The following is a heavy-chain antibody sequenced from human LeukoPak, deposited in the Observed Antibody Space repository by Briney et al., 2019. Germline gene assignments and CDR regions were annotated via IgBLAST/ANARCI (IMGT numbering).Heavy chain of an antibody. CDR3: ARDGHNYYFGS. J-gene: IGHJ4*02. CDR2: IDRSGST. D-gene: IGHD5-24*01. CDR1: GGSFSGYS. V-gene: IGHV4-34*01. Sequence: SETLSLTCAVYGGSFSGYSWTWIRQPPGKGLEWIGEIDRSGSTNYNPALKSRLTISVDTSKNQFSLRLTSVTAADTAVYYCARDGHNYYFGSWGQGTLVTVSS.